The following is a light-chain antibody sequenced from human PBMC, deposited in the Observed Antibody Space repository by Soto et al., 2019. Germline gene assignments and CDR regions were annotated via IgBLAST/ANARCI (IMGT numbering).Light chain of an antibody. CDR3: QQYNSTPWT. J-gene: IGKJ1*01. V-gene: IGKV1-5*01. Sequence: DIQMTQSPSTLSASAGDTVNITFRASESIDTWLAWYQQTPGKAPKLLLFAASTLVGGGPSRFSGRGSGTEFTLTISSLQADDFATYYCQQYNSTPWTFGQGTKVDIK. CDR2: AAS. CDR1: ESIDTW.